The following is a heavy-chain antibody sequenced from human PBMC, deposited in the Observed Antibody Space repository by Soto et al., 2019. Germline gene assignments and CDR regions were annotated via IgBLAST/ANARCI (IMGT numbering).Heavy chain of an antibody. CDR1: GFTFSSYA. V-gene: IGHV3-30-3*01. CDR3: ARDRNHDY. Sequence: GGSLRLSCAASGFTFSSYAMHWVRQAPGKGLEWVAVISYDGSNKYYADSVKGRFTISRDNSKNTLYLQMNSLRAEDTAVYYCARDRNHDYWAREPWSPLL. J-gene: IGHJ4*02. CDR2: ISYDGSNK. D-gene: IGHD1-1*01.